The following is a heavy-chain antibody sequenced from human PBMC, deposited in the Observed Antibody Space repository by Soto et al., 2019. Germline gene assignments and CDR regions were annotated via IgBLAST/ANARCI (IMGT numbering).Heavy chain of an antibody. J-gene: IGHJ5*02. CDR1: GGSISSGDYY. D-gene: IGHD1-7*01. CDR3: AGTFGTTFRWFDP. Sequence: SETLSLTCTVSGGSISSGDYYWSWIRQPPGKGLEWIGYIYYSGSTYYNPSLKSRVTISVDTSKNQFSLKLSSVTAADTAVYYCAGTFGTTFRWFDPWGQGTLVTVSS. V-gene: IGHV4-30-4*01. CDR2: IYYSGST.